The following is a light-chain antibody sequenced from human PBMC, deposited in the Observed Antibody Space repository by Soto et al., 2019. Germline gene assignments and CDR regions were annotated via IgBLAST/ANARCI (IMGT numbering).Light chain of an antibody. V-gene: IGKV3-15*01. Sequence: EIVMTQSPATLSVSPGERATLSCRASQSVSTNLAWYQQTPGQAPRLLIFGASARATGIPARFSGSGSGTEFTLTIGSLQSEDFAVYYCQQYNNWLGTFGQGTKVEIK. CDR1: QSVSTN. CDR2: GAS. J-gene: IGKJ1*01. CDR3: QQYNNWLGT.